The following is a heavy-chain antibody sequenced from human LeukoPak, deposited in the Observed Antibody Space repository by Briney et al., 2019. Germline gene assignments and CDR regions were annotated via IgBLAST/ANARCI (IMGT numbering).Heavy chain of an antibody. CDR1: GGTFSSYA. Sequence: SVKVSCKASGGTFSSYAISWVRQAPGQGLEWMGGIIPIFGTANYAQKFQGRVTITTDESTSTAYMELSSLRSEDTAVYYCARCPTIFGVGYYYYYYMDVWGKGTTVTVSS. CDR2: IIPIFGTA. D-gene: IGHD3-3*01. CDR3: ARCPTIFGVGYYYYYYMDV. J-gene: IGHJ6*03. V-gene: IGHV1-69*05.